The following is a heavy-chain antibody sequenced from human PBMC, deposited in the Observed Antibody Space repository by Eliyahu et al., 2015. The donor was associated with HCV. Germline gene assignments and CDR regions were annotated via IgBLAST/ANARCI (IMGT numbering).Heavy chain of an antibody. CDR3: AREYRTAVTTFYLGMDV. Sequence: GAEVKKPGSPLRVSCRVLGGPFTTYSISWVRQAPGQGLEWVGGINPIFGTTNYAQRFQGRVTITADRSTTTVYMELSSLKSEDTAIYYCAREYRTAVTTFYLGMDVWGQGTSVAVSS. V-gene: IGHV1-69*06. D-gene: IGHD4-11*01. CDR1: GGPFTTYS. CDR2: INPIFGTT. J-gene: IGHJ6*02.